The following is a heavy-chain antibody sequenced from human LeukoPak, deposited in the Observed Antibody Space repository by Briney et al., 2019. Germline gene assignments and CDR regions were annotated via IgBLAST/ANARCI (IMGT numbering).Heavy chain of an antibody. CDR2: ISSRSDYK. CDR1: GFTFNTYT. V-gene: IGHV3-21*01. CDR3: ARDRAAGAYPWYFDY. Sequence: GGSLRLSCVASGFTFNTYTLNWVRQAPGKGLEWIASISSRSDYKYYAPSVRGHFTISRDNAKNSLYLQMNSLRAEDTAVYYCARDRAAGAYPWYFDYWGQGTLVTVSS. J-gene: IGHJ4*02. D-gene: IGHD3-16*01.